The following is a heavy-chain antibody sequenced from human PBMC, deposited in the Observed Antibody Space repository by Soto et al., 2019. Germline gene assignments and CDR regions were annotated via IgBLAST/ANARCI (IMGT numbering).Heavy chain of an antibody. J-gene: IGHJ4*02. CDR3: AREAYYYDSSGYSAPGY. CDR1: GFTFSSYG. D-gene: IGHD3-22*01. CDR2: IWYDGSNK. V-gene: IGHV3-33*01. Sequence: GGSLRLSCAASGFTFSSYGMHWVRQAPGKGLEWVAVIWYDGSNKYYADSVKGRFTISRDNSKNTLYLQMNSLRAEDTAVYYCAREAYYYDSSGYSAPGYWGQGTLVTVSS.